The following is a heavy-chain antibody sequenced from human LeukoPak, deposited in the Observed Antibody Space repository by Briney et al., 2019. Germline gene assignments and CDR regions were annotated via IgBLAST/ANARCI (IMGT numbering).Heavy chain of an antibody. CDR1: GGSLSSGDYY. CDR3: ARAIASSGSRLFDY. V-gene: IGHV4-30-4*01. J-gene: IGHJ4*02. D-gene: IGHD3-10*01. CDR2: IYYSGST. Sequence: SHSLSLTCTVSGGSLSSGDYYWSWSRQPPGKGLECSWYIYYSGSTYYNPSLKSRLTISLDTSKNQFSLTLTSVTAADAAVYYCARAIASSGSRLFDYWGQGTLVTVSS.